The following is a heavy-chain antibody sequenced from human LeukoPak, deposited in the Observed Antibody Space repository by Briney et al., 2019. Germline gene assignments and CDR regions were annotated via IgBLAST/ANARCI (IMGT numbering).Heavy chain of an antibody. V-gene: IGHV3-53*01. CDR1: GFTVSSNY. CDR2: IYSGGST. Sequence: GGSLRLSCAASGFTVSSNYMSWVRQAPGKGLEWVSVIYSGGSTYYADSVKGRFTISRDNSKNTLYLQMNSLRAEDTAVYYCALLWFGESYDAFDIWGQGTMVTVSS. D-gene: IGHD3-10*01. CDR3: ALLWFGESYDAFDI. J-gene: IGHJ3*02.